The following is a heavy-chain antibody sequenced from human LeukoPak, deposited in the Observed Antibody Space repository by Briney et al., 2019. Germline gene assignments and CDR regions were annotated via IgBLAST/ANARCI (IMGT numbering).Heavy chain of an antibody. CDR2: IIPIFGTA. Sequence: GASVTVSCKASGGTFSSYAISWVRQAPGQGLEWMGGIIPIFGTANYAQKFQGRVTITADESTSTAYMELSSLRSDDTAVYYCARDFEKTYYYDSSGYAISDYWGQGTLVTVSS. V-gene: IGHV1-69*13. CDR1: GGTFSSYA. D-gene: IGHD3-22*01. J-gene: IGHJ4*02. CDR3: ARDFEKTYYYDSSGYAISDY.